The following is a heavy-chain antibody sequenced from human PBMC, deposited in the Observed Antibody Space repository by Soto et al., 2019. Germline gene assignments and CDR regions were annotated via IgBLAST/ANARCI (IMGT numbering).Heavy chain of an antibody. CDR3: ARLAVTSHYFDY. V-gene: IGHV1-69*06. CDR2: IIPIFGTA. D-gene: IGHD4-17*01. CDR1: GGTFSSYA. Sequence: SVKVSCKASGGTFSSYAISWVRQAPGQGLEWMGGIIPIFGTANYAQKFQGRVTITADKSTSTAYMELSSLRSEDTAVYYCARLAVTSHYFDYWGQGTLVTVSS. J-gene: IGHJ4*02.